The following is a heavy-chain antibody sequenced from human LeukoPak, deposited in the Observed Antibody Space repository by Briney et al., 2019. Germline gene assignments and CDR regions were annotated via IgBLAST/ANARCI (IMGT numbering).Heavy chain of an antibody. CDR2: INPSGGST. D-gene: IGHD3-22*01. Sequence: ASVKVSCKASGYTFTSYYMHWVRQAPGQGLEWMGIINPSGGSTSYAQKFQGRVTVTRDTSTSTVYMELSSLRSEDTAVYYCARGQYYYDSSGYYSVPIVFDYWGQGTLVTVSS. CDR3: ARGQYYYDSSGYYSVPIVFDY. CDR1: GYTFTSYY. V-gene: IGHV1-46*01. J-gene: IGHJ4*02.